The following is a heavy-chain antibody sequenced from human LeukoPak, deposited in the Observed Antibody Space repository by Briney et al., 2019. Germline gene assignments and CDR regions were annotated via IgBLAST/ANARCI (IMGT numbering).Heavy chain of an antibody. CDR1: GFTFSSYG. J-gene: IGHJ4*02. D-gene: IGHD1-26*01. CDR3: ARVFRVGAEDY. CDR2: IWYDGSNK. Sequence: PGRSLRLSCAASGFTFSSYGMHWDRQAPGKGLEWVAVIWYDGSNKYYADSVKGRFTISRDNSKNTLYLQMNSLRAEDTAVYYCARVFRVGAEDYWGQGTLVTVSS. V-gene: IGHV3-33*01.